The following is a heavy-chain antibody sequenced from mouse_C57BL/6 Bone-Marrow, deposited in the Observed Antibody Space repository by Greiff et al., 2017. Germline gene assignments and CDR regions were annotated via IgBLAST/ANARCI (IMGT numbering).Heavy chain of an antibody. Sequence: VKLMESGPGLVAPSQSLSITCTVSGFSLTSYGVDWVRQPPGKGLEWLGVIWGGGSTNYNSALMSRLSISKDNSKSQVFLEMIRLQTDDTAMYYCAKHGGYDRDYYAMDYWGQGTSVTVSS. D-gene: IGHD2-2*01. CDR2: IWGGGST. J-gene: IGHJ4*01. CDR3: AKHGGYDRDYYAMDY. CDR1: GFSLTSYG. V-gene: IGHV2-9*01.